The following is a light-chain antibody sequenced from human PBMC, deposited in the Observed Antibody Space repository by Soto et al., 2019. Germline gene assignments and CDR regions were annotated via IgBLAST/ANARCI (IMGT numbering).Light chain of an antibody. V-gene: IGLV8-61*01. CDR3: VVYMGSAVWV. J-gene: IGLJ3*02. CDR1: SGAVSTYDY. CDR2: NTK. Sequence: QTVVTQEPSISVSPGGTVTLTCALSSGAVSTYDYPSWYQQTPGQAPRTLISNTKTRSSGVPDRFSGSILGNKAALTITGAQADDESVYYCVVYMGSAVWVFGGGTKVTVL.